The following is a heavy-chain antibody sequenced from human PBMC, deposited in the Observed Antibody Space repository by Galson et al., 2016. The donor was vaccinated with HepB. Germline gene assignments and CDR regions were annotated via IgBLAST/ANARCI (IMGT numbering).Heavy chain of an antibody. CDR2: IFYSGST. J-gene: IGHJ4*02. Sequence: ETLSLTCSVSNGSIISNSYYWGWIRQPPGKGLEWIANIFYSGSTFYNPSLKSRVTISIDTSRNQLSLRLRSVTAADTAIYYCARLPDWSFDSWGQGTLVIVSA. V-gene: IGHV4-39*01. D-gene: IGHD3-9*01. CDR1: NGSIISNSYY. CDR3: ARLPDWSFDS.